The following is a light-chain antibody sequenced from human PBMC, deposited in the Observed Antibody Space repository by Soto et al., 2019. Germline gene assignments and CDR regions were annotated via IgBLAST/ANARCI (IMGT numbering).Light chain of an antibody. V-gene: IGKV4-1*01. Sequence: DIVMTQSPDSLAVSLGEGATINCKSSQSVLYSSNNKNYLAWYQQKPGQPPKLLIYWASTRESGVPDRFSGSGSGTDFTLTISSLQAADVAVYYCQQYYTTPRTFGHGTKVEIK. CDR2: WAS. CDR3: QQYYTTPRT. J-gene: IGKJ1*01. CDR1: QSVLYSSNNKNY.